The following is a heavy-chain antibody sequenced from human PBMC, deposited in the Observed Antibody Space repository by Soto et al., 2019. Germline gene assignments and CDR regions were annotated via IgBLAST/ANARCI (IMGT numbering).Heavy chain of an antibody. CDR1: GGSFSGYY. J-gene: IGHJ6*02. CDR2: INHSGST. D-gene: IGHD6-13*01. CDR3: ARGGRYSSSWTPRSYYYGMDV. V-gene: IGHV4-34*01. Sequence: SETLSLTCAVYGGSFSGYYWSWIRQPPGKGLEWIGEINHSGSTNYNPSLKSRVTISVDTSKNQFSLKLSSVTAADTAVYYCARGGRYSSSWTPRSYYYGMDVWGQGTTVTVSS.